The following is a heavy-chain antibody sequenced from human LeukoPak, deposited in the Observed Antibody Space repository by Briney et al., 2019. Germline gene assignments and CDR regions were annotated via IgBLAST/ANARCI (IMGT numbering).Heavy chain of an antibody. CDR3: ARGFRELRWFGDALGGMDV. CDR2: XXXXXXNT. J-gene: IGHJ6*02. CDR1: GFTFTNSX. D-gene: IGHD3-10*01. Sequence: EASVKVSCKASGFTFTNSXXXWVRQARGQRLEXXXXXXXXXXNTNYEQKFQERVTITRDMSTSTAYMELRSLRSDDTAVYYCARGFRELRWFGDALGGMDVWGQGTTVTVSS. V-gene: IGHV1-58*01.